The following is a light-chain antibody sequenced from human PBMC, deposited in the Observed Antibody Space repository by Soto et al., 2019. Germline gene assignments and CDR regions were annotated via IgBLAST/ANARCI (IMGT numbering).Light chain of an antibody. J-gene: IGLJ2*01. CDR2: SNN. Sequence: QSVLTQPPSASGTPGQKVFLSCSGSRSNIGGTNYAYWYQQLPGAAPKLLMHSNNLRPSGVPERISGSKFGTAASLAISGLRSEDEAVYYCASWDDRLGAVIFGGGTKVTVL. V-gene: IGLV1-47*02. CDR3: ASWDDRLGAVI. CDR1: RSNIGGTNY.